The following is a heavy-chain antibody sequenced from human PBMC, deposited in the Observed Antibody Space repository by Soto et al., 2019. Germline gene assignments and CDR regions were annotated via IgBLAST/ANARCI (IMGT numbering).Heavy chain of an antibody. V-gene: IGHV4-34*01. CDR2: INHSGST. Sequence: PSETLSLTCAVYGGSFSDFYWNWIRQPPGKGLEWIGEINHSGSTNYNPSLKSRVTISIDTSKNQLSLKLNSVTAADTAVYYCARGRSLRPTPPSRPQLGRSWFGPGGQGTLVTVPS. D-gene: IGHD3-10*01. J-gene: IGHJ5*02. CDR3: ARGRSLRPTPPSRPQLGRSWFGP. CDR1: GGSFSDFY.